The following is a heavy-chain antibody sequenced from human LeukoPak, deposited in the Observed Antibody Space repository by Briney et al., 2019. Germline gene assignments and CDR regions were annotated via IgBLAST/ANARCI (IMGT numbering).Heavy chain of an antibody. V-gene: IGHV4-34*01. CDR2: INHSGST. CDR3: ARGRRRQYNWFDP. Sequence: SETLSLTCAVYGGSFSGYYWSWIRQPPGKGLEWIGEINHSGSTNYNPSLKSRVTISVDTSKNQFSLKLRSVTAADTAVYYCARGRRRQYNWFDPWGQGTLVTASS. CDR1: GGSFSGYY. J-gene: IGHJ5*02. D-gene: IGHD4-11*01.